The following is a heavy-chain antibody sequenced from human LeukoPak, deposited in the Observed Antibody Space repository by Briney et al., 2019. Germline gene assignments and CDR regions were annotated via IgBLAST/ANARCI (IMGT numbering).Heavy chain of an antibody. J-gene: IGHJ3*02. CDR1: GFTFSSYG. CDR3: ARGGDGYNPLDAFDI. Sequence: GGSLRLSCAASGFTFSSYGMHWVRQAPGKGLQWVAVIWYDGSNKYYADSVKGRFTISRDNSKNTLYLQMNSLRAEDTAVYYCARGGDGYNPLDAFDIWGQGTMVTVSS. D-gene: IGHD5-24*01. V-gene: IGHV3-33*01. CDR2: IWYDGSNK.